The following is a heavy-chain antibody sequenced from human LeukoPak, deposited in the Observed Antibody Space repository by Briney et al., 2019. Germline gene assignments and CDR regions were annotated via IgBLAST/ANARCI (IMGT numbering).Heavy chain of an antibody. CDR1: GFTVSSNY. D-gene: IGHD3-10*01. CDR2: IYSGGST. Sequence: GGSLRLSCAASGFTVSSNYMSWVRQAPGKGLEWVSVIYSGGSTYYADSVKGRFTISRDNSKNTLYLQMNSLRAEDTAVYYCARDRRGSGSYYKGELDYGGQGTLVTVSS. J-gene: IGHJ4*02. V-gene: IGHV3-53*01. CDR3: ARDRRGSGSYYKGELDY.